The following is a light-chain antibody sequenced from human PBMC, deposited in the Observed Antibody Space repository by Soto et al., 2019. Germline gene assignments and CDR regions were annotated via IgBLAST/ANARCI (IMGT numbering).Light chain of an antibody. J-gene: IGKJ5*01. V-gene: IGKV1-5*01. CDR1: QSISTR. CDR2: DSS. CDR3: QQYDSFSIT. Sequence: DIQMTQSPSTLSASVGERVTITCRASQSISTRLAWYQLKPGRAPKLLLYDSSSLDSGVPSRFSGSGSGTEFSLTISNLQPDDFATYYCQQYDSFSITFGQGTQLDIK.